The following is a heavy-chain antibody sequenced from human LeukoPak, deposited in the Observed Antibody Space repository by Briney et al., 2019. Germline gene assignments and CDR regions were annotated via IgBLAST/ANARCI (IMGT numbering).Heavy chain of an antibody. Sequence: SETLSLTCTVSGGSISSYYWSWIRQPAGKGLEWIGRIYTSGSTNYNPSLKSRVTMSVDTSKNQFSLKLSSVTAADTAVYYCARAGYCTNGVCFYYFDYWGQGTLVTVSS. CDR3: ARAGYCTNGVCFYYFDY. CDR1: GGSISSYY. D-gene: IGHD2-8*01. J-gene: IGHJ4*02. CDR2: IYTSGST. V-gene: IGHV4-4*07.